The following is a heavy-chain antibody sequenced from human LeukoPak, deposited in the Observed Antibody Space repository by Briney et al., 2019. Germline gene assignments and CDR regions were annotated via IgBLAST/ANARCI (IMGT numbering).Heavy chain of an antibody. D-gene: IGHD1-7*01. CDR2: IIPGTGST. J-gene: IGHJ4*02. V-gene: IGHV1-46*04. CDR3: ATVREGTSRDFDY. Sequence: GASVKVSCKASGYTFTNYHMHWVRQAPGQGLEWMGIIIPGTGSTNYAQMLQGRVTMTGDTSTGTVYMELSSLRSEDTAVYYCATVREGTSRDFDYWGQGTLVTVSS. CDR1: GYTFTNYH.